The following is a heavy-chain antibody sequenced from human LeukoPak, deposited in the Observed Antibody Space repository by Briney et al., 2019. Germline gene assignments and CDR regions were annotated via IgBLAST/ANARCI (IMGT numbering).Heavy chain of an antibody. J-gene: IGHJ4*02. V-gene: IGHV4-39*07. CDR1: GGSISSSSYY. Sequence: RASETLSLTCTVSGGSISSSSYYWGWIRQPPGKGLEWIGSIYYSGSTYYNPSLKSRVTISVDTSKNQFSLKLSSVTAADTAVYYCARGGGSGSYYNKPFDYWGQGTLVTVSS. D-gene: IGHD3-10*01. CDR3: ARGGGSGSYYNKPFDY. CDR2: IYYSGST.